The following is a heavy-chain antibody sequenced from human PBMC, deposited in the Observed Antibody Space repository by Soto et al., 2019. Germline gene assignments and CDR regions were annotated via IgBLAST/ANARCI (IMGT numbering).Heavy chain of an antibody. Sequence: PGGSLRLSCAASDLSVSAAYMAWVRQAPGKGLEWVSVLLSGGATYYADSVKGRFTISRDISENTVYLQMRSLRVEDTAVYYCARDKVVVPYNWFDPWGQGTLVTVYS. CDR3: ARDKVVVPYNWFDP. CDR1: DLSVSAAY. J-gene: IGHJ5*02. D-gene: IGHD3-22*01. CDR2: LLSGGAT. V-gene: IGHV3-53*01.